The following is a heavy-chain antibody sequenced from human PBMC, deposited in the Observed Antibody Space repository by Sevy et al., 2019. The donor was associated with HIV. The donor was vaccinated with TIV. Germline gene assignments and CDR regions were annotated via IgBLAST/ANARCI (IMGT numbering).Heavy chain of an antibody. Sequence: GGSLRLSCAASEFTFSSYVMSWVRQAPGKGLEWVSSISGSGRYTYYADSVEGRFTISRDNSKNTLYVQMNSLRAEDTAIYYCAKGFCSGGTCPRDYYYYGMDVWGLGTTVTVSS. CDR1: EFTFSSYV. CDR3: AKGFCSGGTCPRDYYYYGMDV. D-gene: IGHD2-15*01. CDR2: ISGSGRYT. J-gene: IGHJ6*02. V-gene: IGHV3-23*01.